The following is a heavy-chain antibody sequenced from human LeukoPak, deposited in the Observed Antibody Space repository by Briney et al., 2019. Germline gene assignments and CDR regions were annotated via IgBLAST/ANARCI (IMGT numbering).Heavy chain of an antibody. CDR1: GYTFTSYG. CDR3: ARGLSPTYYYDSSGYF. D-gene: IGHD3-22*01. CDR2: ISAYNGNT. J-gene: IGHJ4*02. Sequence: GASVKVSCKASGYTFTSYGISWVRQAPGQGLEWMGWISAYNGNTNYAQKLQGRVTMTTDTSTSTAYMELRSLRSDDTAVYYCARGLSPTYYYDSSGYFWGQGTLVTVSS. V-gene: IGHV1-18*01.